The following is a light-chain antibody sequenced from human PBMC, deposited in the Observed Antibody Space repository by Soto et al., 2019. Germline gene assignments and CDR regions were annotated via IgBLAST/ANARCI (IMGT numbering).Light chain of an antibody. V-gene: IGKV3-20*01. CDR1: QRVSSSY. CDR2: GAS. J-gene: IGKJ2*01. Sequence: EIVLTQSPGTLSLSPGERATLSCRASQRVSSSYLAWYQQKHGQAPRLLIYGASSRATGIPDRFSGSGSGTDFTLTISRLEPDDIAVYYCQQYGSSPKTFGQGTKLEIK. CDR3: QQYGSSPKT.